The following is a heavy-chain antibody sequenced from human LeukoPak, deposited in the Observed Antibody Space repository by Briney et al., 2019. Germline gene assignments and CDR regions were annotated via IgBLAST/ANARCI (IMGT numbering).Heavy chain of an antibody. V-gene: IGHV4-61*01. J-gene: IGHJ4*02. D-gene: IGHD5-12*01. CDR3: ARGGYSGYEGGFDY. CDR1: GGSVSSGSYY. Sequence: SETLSLTCTVSGGSVSSGSYYWSWIRQPPGKGLEWIGYTYYSGSTNYNPSLKSRVTISVDTSKNQFSLKLSSVTAADTAVYYCARGGYSGYEGGFDYWGQGTLVTVSS. CDR2: TYYSGST.